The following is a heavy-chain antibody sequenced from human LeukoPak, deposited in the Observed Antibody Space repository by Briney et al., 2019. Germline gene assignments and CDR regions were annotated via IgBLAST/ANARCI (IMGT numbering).Heavy chain of an antibody. V-gene: IGHV3-23*01. CDR1: GVTFSSYA. CDR2: ISGSGGST. CDR3: ANEKTYSSSFDP. Sequence: GGSLRLSCAASGVTFSSYAMSWVRQAPGKGLEWVSAISGSGGSTYYADSVKGRFTISRDNSKNTLYLQMNSLRAEDTAVYYCANEKTYSSSFDPWGQGTLVTVSS. D-gene: IGHD6-13*01. J-gene: IGHJ5*02.